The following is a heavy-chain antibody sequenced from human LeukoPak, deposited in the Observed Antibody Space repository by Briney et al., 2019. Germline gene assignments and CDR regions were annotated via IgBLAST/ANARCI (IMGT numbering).Heavy chain of an antibody. V-gene: IGHV1-46*01. CDR1: GYTFTTYG. CDR2: INPSGGST. D-gene: IGHD6-6*01. Sequence: ASVTVSCTASGYTFTTYGISWVRQAPGQGLEWMGIINPSGGSTSYAQKFQGRVTMTRDTSTSTVYMELSSLRSEDTAVYYCARGGRGYSSSSWFDPWGQGTLVTVSS. J-gene: IGHJ5*02. CDR3: ARGGRGYSSSSWFDP.